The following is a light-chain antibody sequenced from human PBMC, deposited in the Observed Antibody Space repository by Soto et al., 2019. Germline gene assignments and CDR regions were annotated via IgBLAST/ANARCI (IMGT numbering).Light chain of an antibody. CDR2: AAS. CDR1: QSIGSY. CDR3: QQSYSTLWT. Sequence: DIQMTQSPSSLSASVGDRVTISCRASQSIGSYLSWYQQKPGKAPKLLIYAASNLQSGVPSRFSGSGSGTDFTLTISSLQPEDFATYYCQQSYSTLWTFGQGTKVEIK. J-gene: IGKJ1*01. V-gene: IGKV1-39*01.